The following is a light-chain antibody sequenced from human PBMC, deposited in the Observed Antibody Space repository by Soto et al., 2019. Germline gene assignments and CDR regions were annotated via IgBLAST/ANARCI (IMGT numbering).Light chain of an antibody. CDR2: GAS. CDR3: QQFDSSPYT. CDR1: QSISTTY. J-gene: IGKJ2*01. Sequence: EIVLTQSPGTLSLSPGERATLSCRASQSISTTYLAWYHQKPGQAPRLLIYGASSRATGIPDRFSGGGSDTDFTVTISRLEREDFVVYYCQQFDSSPYTFGQGTKLEIK. V-gene: IGKV3-20*01.